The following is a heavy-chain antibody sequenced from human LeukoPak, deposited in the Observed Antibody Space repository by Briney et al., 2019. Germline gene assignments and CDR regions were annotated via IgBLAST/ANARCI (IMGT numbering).Heavy chain of an antibody. Sequence: PGGSLRLSCAASGFTFSSNSMSWVRQAPGKGLEWVSYISGSSATIYYADSVKGRFTISRDNAKNTLYLQMNSLRADDTAVYYCAKGRIPIDFWGQGTLVTVSS. CDR2: ISGSSATI. CDR3: AKGRIPIDF. J-gene: IGHJ4*02. D-gene: IGHD5-18*01. V-gene: IGHV3-48*01. CDR1: GFTFSSNS.